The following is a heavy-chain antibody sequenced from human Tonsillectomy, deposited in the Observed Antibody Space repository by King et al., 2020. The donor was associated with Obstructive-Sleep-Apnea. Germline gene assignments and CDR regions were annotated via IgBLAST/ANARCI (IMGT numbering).Heavy chain of an antibody. CDR3: ARANRGVYYFGMDV. Sequence: QLQESGPGLVKPSETLSLTCSVSGGSISGYYWSWIRQPPGKGLEWIGYISYGGSTNYNPSLKSRVTISLHTSKNQFSLKLTSVTAADTAVYYCARANRGVYYFGMDVWGQGTPVTVSS. CDR2: ISYGGST. V-gene: IGHV4-59*01. J-gene: IGHJ6*02. CDR1: GGSISGYY. D-gene: IGHD3-10*01.